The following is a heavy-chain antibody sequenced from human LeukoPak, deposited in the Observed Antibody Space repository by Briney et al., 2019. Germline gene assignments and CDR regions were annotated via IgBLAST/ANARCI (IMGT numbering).Heavy chain of an antibody. CDR3: ARRGANTYYDYVWGSS. J-gene: IGHJ5*02. D-gene: IGHD3-16*01. CDR1: GGSFSGYY. CDR2: IYYSGST. Sequence: SETLSLTCAVYGGSFSGYYWSWIRQPPGKGLEWIGSIYYSGSTYYNPSLKSRVTISVDTSKNQFSLKLSSVTAADTAVYYCARRGANTYYDYVWGSSWGQGTLVTVSS. V-gene: IGHV4-34*01.